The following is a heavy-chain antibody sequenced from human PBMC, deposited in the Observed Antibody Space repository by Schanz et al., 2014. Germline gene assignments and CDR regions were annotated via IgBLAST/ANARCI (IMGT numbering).Heavy chain of an antibody. J-gene: IGHJ6*02. CDR2: ISSSSSYI. CDR3: AKGMGYCSGGTCYDYYYYGLDV. D-gene: IGHD2-15*01. Sequence: DLVESGGGLIQRGESLRLSCSASGFSFSSYSMNWVRQAPGKGLEWVSSISSSSSYIYYADSVKGRFTISRDNSENTLYLQMNSLSADDTAVFYCAKGMGYCSGGTCYDYYYYGLDVWGQGTTVTVSS. CDR1: GFSFSSYS. V-gene: IGHV3-21*04.